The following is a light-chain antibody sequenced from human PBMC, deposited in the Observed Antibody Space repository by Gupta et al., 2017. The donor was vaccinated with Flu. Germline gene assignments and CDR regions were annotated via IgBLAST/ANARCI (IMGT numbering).Light chain of an antibody. CDR1: QSVLYSSNNKNY. V-gene: IGKV4-1*01. Sequence: IVLTYSPDSLAVSLRERATINGKSSQSVLYSSNNKNYLAWYQQKPGQPPKLLIYWASTRECGVPDRFSGSGSGTDFTLTISSLQAEDVAVYYCQQNYSTPWTFGQGTKVEIK. J-gene: IGKJ1*01. CDR3: QQNYSTPWT. CDR2: WAS.